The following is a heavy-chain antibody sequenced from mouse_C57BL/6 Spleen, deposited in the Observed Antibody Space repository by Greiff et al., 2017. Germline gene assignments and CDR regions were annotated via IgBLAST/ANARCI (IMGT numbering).Heavy chain of an antibody. CDR3: SRGYSNYSYYAMDY. Sequence: QVQLQQPGAELVMPGASVKLSCKASGYTFTSYWLHWVKQRPGQGLEWIGEIDPSDSYTTYNQKFKGKSTLTVDKSSSTAYMQHSSLTSEDSAVYDWSRGYSNYSYYAMDYWGQGTSVTVSS. V-gene: IGHV1-69*01. J-gene: IGHJ4*01. D-gene: IGHD2-5*01. CDR2: IDPSDSYT. CDR1: GYTFTSYW.